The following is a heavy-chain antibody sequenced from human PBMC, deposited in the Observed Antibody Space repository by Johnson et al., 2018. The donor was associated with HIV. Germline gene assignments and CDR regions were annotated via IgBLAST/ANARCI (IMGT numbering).Heavy chain of an antibody. D-gene: IGHD3-22*01. Sequence: QMQLVESGGGLVKPGGFLRLSCAASRFTFSDYYMSWIRQTPGKGLEWVSYISSSGGTIYYADSVKGRFSISRDNAKNSLYLQMNSLRAEDTAVYYCARDRGYWDAFDIWGQGTMVTVSS. CDR3: ARDRGYWDAFDI. CDR2: ISSSGGTI. J-gene: IGHJ3*02. CDR1: RFTFSDYY. V-gene: IGHV3-11*04.